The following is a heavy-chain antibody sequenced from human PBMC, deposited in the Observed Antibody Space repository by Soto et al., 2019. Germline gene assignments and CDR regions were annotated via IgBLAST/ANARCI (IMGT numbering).Heavy chain of an antibody. D-gene: IGHD6-19*01. J-gene: IGHJ4*02. V-gene: IGHV3-33*01. CDR1: GFTFSSYG. CDR3: ARVEAVAAASSPPFDY. Sequence: QVQLVESGGGVVQPGRSLRLSCAASGFTFSSYGMHWVRQAPGKGLEWVAVIWYDGSNKYYADSVKGRFTISRDNSKNXLYLQMNSLRAEDTAVYYCARVEAVAAASSPPFDYWGQGTLVTVSS. CDR2: IWYDGSNK.